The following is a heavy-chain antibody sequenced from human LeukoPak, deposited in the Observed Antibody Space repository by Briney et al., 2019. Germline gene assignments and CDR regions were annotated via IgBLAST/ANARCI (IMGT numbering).Heavy chain of an antibody. J-gene: IGHJ4*02. CDR2: FDPEDGET. CDR3: AREGKLTFVWGSYPNLRLFDY. V-gene: IGHV1-24*01. D-gene: IGHD3-16*02. Sequence: ASVKVSCKVSGYTLTELSMHWVRQAPGKGLEWMGGFDPEDGETIYAQKFQGRVTMTEDTSTDTAYMELSSLRSEDTAVYYCAREGKLTFVWGSYPNLRLFDYWGQGTLVTVSS. CDR1: GYTLTELS.